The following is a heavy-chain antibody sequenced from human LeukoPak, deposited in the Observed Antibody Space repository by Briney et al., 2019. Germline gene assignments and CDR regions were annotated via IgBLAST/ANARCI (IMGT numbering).Heavy chain of an antibody. D-gene: IGHD1-26*01. CDR2: IYHSGST. CDR3: ARLVGALPPYAFDI. Sequence: PSETLSLTCTVSGYSISSGYYWGWIRQPPGKGLEWIGSIYHSGSTYYNPSLKSRVTISVDTSKNQFSLKLSSVTAADTAVYYCARLVGALPPYAFDIWGQGTMVTVSS. V-gene: IGHV4-38-2*02. J-gene: IGHJ3*02. CDR1: GYSISSGYY.